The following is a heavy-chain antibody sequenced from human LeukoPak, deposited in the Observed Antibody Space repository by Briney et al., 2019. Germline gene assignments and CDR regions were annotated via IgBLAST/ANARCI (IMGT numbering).Heavy chain of an antibody. J-gene: IGHJ4*02. CDR1: GYTFTDYY. Sequence: GASVKVSCKASGYTFTDYYMHWVRQAPGQGLEWMGWISAYNGNTNYALKFQGRVTMTTDTSTSTAYMELRSLRSDDTAVYYCARGLGNYPEIPLDYWGQGAMVTVSS. V-gene: IGHV1-18*04. CDR2: ISAYNGNT. D-gene: IGHD3-16*02. CDR3: ARGLGNYPEIPLDY.